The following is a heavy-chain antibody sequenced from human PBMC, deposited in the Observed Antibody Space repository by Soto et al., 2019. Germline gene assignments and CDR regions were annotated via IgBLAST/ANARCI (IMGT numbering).Heavy chain of an antibody. D-gene: IGHD3-10*02. CDR3: ATDVPHNGFDS. J-gene: IGHJ5*01. CDR2: INRDANDI. CDR1: RGAFGDYW. V-gene: IGHV3-74*01. Sequence: EVQLVESGGGLVQPGGSLRLSCEASRGAFGDYWMHWVRQAPGKGLVWVSRINRDANDIIYADSVKGRFTASRDNAKNMVFLQMNRLRVEETAVYYCATDVPHNGFDSWGQGPLVTVSS.